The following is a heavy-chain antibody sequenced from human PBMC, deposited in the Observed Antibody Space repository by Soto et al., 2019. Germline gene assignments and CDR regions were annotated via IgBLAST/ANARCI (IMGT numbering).Heavy chain of an antibody. D-gene: IGHD4-4*01. V-gene: IGHV4-31*03. CDR2: IYYSGST. Sequence: PSETLSLTCPVSGGSISSGGYYWSWIRQHPGKGLEWIGYIYYSGSTYYNPSLKSRVTISVDTSKNQFSLKLSSVTAADTAVYYCARVGVHDYSNRPVWFDPWGQGTLVTVSS. CDR3: ARVGVHDYSNRPVWFDP. J-gene: IGHJ5*02. CDR1: GGSISSGGYY.